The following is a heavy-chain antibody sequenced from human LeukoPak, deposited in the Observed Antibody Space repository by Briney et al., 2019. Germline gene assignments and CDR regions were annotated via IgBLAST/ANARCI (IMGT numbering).Heavy chain of an antibody. D-gene: IGHD3-22*01. CDR2: INHSGST. V-gene: IGHV4-34*01. Sequence: PSETLSLTCAVYGGPFSGYYWSWIRQPPGKGLQWLGQINHSGSTNYNPSLKSRVTISVDTSKNQFSLKLSSVTAADTAVYYCARLTDYYDSSGLDYWGQGTLVTVSS. J-gene: IGHJ4*02. CDR3: ARLTDYYDSSGLDY. CDR1: GGPFSGYY.